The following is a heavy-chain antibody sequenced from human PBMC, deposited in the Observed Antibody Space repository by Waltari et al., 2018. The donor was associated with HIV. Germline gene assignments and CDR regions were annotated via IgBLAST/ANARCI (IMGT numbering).Heavy chain of an antibody. J-gene: IGHJ4*02. CDR3: ARDIVAEYYYDSSGYYDDY. CDR2: ISAYNGNT. D-gene: IGHD3-22*01. CDR1: GYTFTSYG. V-gene: IGHV1-18*01. Sequence: QVQLVQSGAEEKKPGASVKVSCKASGYTFTSYGISWVRQAPVNGPEWMGWISAYNGNTNYAQKLQGRVTMTTDTSTSTAYMELRSLRSDDTAVYYCARDIVAEYYYDSSGYYDDYWGQGTLVTVSS.